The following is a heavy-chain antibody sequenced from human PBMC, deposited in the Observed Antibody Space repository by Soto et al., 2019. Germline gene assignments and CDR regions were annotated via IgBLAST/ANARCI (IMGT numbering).Heavy chain of an antibody. CDR2: IFPSGST. J-gene: IGHJ2*01. CDR1: GGSISSGGYS. Sequence: QLQLQESGSGLVKPSQTLSLTCGVSGGSISSGGYSWSWIRQPPGKGLEWIGYIFPSGSTYYNPSLKSRVTLSIDGAKNQCSLKGSSVTAADTAVYYCAREGGSGSRDWYFYLWGGDTLVTFSS. CDR3: AREGGSGSRDWYFYL. D-gene: IGHD1-26*01. V-gene: IGHV4-30-2*01.